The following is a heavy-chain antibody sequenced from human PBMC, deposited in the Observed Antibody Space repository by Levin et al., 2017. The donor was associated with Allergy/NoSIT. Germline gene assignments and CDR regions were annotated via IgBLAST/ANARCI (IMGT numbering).Heavy chain of an antibody. D-gene: IGHD2-2*01. CDR2: IIPIFGTA. Sequence: ASVKVSCKASGGTFSSYAISWVRQAPGQGLEWMGGIIPIFGTANYAQKFQGRVTITADKSTSTAYMELSSLRSEDTAVYYCATRRDDCSSTSCYDFDYWGQGTLVTVSS. J-gene: IGHJ4*02. V-gene: IGHV1-69*06. CDR3: ATRRDDCSSTSCYDFDY. CDR1: GGTFSSYA.